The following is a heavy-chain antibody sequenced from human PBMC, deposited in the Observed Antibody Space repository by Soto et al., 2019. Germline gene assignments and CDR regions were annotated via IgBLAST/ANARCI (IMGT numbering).Heavy chain of an antibody. J-gene: IGHJ4*02. CDR2: IYSGGST. CDR1: GFTVSTKY. Sequence: EVQLVESGGGLVQPGGSLRLSCAASGFTVSTKYMSWVRQAPGKGLEWVSVIYSGGSTFYADSVRGRFTISRDNSKNPVNLQMNRLRAEGTAVYYCAREPWAADHLGQGTLVTVSS. CDR3: AREPWAADH. V-gene: IGHV3-66*01. D-gene: IGHD3-16*01.